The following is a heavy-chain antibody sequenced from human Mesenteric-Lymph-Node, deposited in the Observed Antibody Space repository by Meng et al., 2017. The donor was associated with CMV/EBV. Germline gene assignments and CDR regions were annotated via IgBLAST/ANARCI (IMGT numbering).Heavy chain of an antibody. CDR2: ISSSGNYI. Sequence: GGSLRLSCAASGFPFSTYEFNWVRQAPGKGLEWISYISSSGNYILYADSVKGRFTISRDNAKNSLYLQMNSLRVEDTAVYYCARDSGDRPVVTPEDSAFDAWGQGTMVTVSS. D-gene: IGHD4-23*01. CDR1: GFPFSTYE. CDR3: ARDSGDRPVVTPEDSAFDA. V-gene: IGHV3-48*03. J-gene: IGHJ3*01.